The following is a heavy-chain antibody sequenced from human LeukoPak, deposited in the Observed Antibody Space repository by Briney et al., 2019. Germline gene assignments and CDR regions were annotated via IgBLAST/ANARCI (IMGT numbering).Heavy chain of an antibody. V-gene: IGHV4-34*01. CDR2: INHSGST. CDR3: ARGPYYDFWSGPRGWFDP. Sequence: PSETLSLTCAVYGGSFSGYYWSWIRQPPGKGLEWIGEINHSGSTNYNPSLKSRVTISVDTSKNQFSLKLSSLTAADTAVYYCARGPYYDFWSGPRGWFDPWGQGTLVTVSS. CDR1: GGSFSGYY. J-gene: IGHJ5*02. D-gene: IGHD3-3*01.